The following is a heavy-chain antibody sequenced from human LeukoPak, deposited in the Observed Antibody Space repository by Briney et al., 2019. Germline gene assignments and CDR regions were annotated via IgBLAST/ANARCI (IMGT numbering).Heavy chain of an antibody. CDR3: ARPYYYYMDV. J-gene: IGHJ6*03. CDR1: GGSFSGYY. Sequence: SETLSLTCAVYGGSFSGYYWSWIRQPPGKGLEWIGEIYYSGSTHYNPSLKSRVTISVDKSKNQFSLKLTSVTAADTAVYYCARPYYYYMDVWGKGTTVTVSS. CDR2: IYYSGST. V-gene: IGHV4-34*01.